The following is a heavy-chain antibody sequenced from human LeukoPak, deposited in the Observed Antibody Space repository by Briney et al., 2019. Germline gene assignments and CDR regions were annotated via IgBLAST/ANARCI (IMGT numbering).Heavy chain of an antibody. V-gene: IGHV3-30-3*01. CDR3: ARDKGLNWPNFYYFDY. CDR2: ISYDGSNK. D-gene: IGHD1-20*01. Sequence: PGRSLRLSCAASGFTFSSYAMHWVRQAPGKGLEWVAVISYDGSNKYYADSVKGRFTISRDNSKNTLYLQMNSLRAEDTAVYYCARDKGLNWPNFYYFDYWGQGTLVTVSS. CDR1: GFTFSSYA. J-gene: IGHJ4*02.